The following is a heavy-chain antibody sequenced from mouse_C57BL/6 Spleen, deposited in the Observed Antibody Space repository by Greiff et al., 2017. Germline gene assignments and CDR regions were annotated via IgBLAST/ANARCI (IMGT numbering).Heavy chain of an antibody. J-gene: IGHJ1*03. D-gene: IGHD1-1*01. CDR1: GYTFTDYN. CDR2: INPNNGGT. CDR3: ARDYYGSSYWYFDV. V-gene: IGHV1-18*01. Sequence: EVKLMESGPELVKPGASVKIPCKASGYTFTDYNMDWVKQSHGKSLEWIGDINPNNGGTIYNQKFKGKATLTVDKSSSTAYMELRSLTSEDTAVYYWARDYYGSSYWYFDVWGTGTTVTVSS.